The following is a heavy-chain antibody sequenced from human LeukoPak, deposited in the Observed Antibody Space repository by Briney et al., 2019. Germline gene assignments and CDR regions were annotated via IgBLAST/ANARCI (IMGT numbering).Heavy chain of an antibody. CDR3: ARDPSPLASGGYYFDY. CDR2: ISSSGSTI. J-gene: IGHJ4*02. CDR1: GFTFSDYY. V-gene: IGHV3-11*01. D-gene: IGHD3-16*01. Sequence: PGGSLRLSCAASGFTFSDYYMSWIRQAPVKGLEWVSYISSSGSTIYYADSVKGRFTISRDNAKNSLYLQMNSLRAEDTAVYYCARDPSPLASGGYYFDYWGQGTLVTVSS.